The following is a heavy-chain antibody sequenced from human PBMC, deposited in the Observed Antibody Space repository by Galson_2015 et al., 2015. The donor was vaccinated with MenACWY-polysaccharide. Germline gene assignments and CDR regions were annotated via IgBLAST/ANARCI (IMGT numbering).Heavy chain of an antibody. D-gene: IGHD3-10*01. V-gene: IGHV3-30*03. Sequence: SLRLSCAASGFTFSHYGMHWVRQAPGKGLEWVAVISYDASNEYYIDSVRGRFTISRDNSKNTVYLQMNSLRGDDTAVYYCARVSGEFYYDSGDLKQGSFDIWGRGTVLSVSS. CDR1: GFTFSHYG. CDR3: ARVSGEFYYDSGDLKQGSFDI. CDR2: ISYDASNE. J-gene: IGHJ3*02.